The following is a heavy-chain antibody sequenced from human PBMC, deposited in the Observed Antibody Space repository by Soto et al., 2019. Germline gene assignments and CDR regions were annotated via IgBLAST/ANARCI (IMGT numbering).Heavy chain of an antibody. CDR2: MNPNSGNT. V-gene: IGHV1-8*01. J-gene: IGHJ6*03. D-gene: IGHD6-13*01. Sequence: GASVKVSCKASGYTFTSYDINCVRRATGQGLEWMGWMNPNSGNTGYAQKFQGRVTMTRNTSISTAYMELSSLRSEDTAVYYCARTGYSSSWTRSYYYYMDVWGKGTTVTVSS. CDR3: ARTGYSSSWTRSYYYYMDV. CDR1: GYTFTSYD.